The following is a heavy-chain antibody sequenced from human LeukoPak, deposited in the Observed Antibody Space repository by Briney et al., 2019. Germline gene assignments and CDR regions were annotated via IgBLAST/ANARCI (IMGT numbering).Heavy chain of an antibody. V-gene: IGHV4-34*01. Sequence: PSETLSLTCAVYGGSFSGYYWSWIRQPPGKGLEWIGEINHSGSTNYNPALKSRGTISVDTSKNQFSLKLSSVTAADTAVYYCAAFSRVRGYYFDYWGQGTLVTVSS. CDR2: INHSGST. D-gene: IGHD3-3*02. J-gene: IGHJ4*02. CDR3: AAFSRVRGYYFDY. CDR1: GGSFSGYY.